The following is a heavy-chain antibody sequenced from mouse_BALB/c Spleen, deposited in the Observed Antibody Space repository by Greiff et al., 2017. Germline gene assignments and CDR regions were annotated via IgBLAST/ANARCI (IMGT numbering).Heavy chain of an antibody. V-gene: IGHV7-3*02. CDR2: IRNKANGYTT. D-gene: IGHD1-1*01. CDR3: ARSYYGSSYGWFAY. J-gene: IGHJ3*01. CDR1: GFTFTDYY. Sequence: EVMLVESGGGLVQPGGSLRLSCATSGFTFTDYYMSWVRQPPGKALEWLGFIRNKANGYTTEYSASVKGRFTISRDNSQSILYLQMNTLRAEDSATYYCARSYYGSSYGWFAYWGQGTLVTVSA.